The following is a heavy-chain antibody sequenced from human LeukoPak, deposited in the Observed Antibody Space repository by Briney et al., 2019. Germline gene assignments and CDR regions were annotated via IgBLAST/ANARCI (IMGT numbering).Heavy chain of an antibody. J-gene: IGHJ6*02. Sequence: GGSLRLSCAASGFTVSSNYMSWVRQAPGKGLEWVSVIYSGGSTYYADSVKGRFTISRDNSKNTLYLQMNSLRAEDTAAYYCARGAADLYYYYYGMDVWGQGTTVTVSS. V-gene: IGHV3-66*01. D-gene: IGHD6-13*01. CDR3: ARGAADLYYYYYGMDV. CDR2: IYSGGST. CDR1: GFTVSSNY.